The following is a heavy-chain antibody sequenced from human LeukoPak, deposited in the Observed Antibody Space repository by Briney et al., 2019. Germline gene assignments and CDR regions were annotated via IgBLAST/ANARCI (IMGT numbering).Heavy chain of an antibody. CDR3: ARESPYCSGGSCYTAVYYYYGMDV. D-gene: IGHD2-15*01. J-gene: IGHJ6*02. V-gene: IGHV3-23*01. CDR2: ISGSGGST. CDR1: GFTFSSYA. Sequence: PGGSLRLSCAASGFTFSSYAMSWVRQAPGKGLEWVSAISGSGGSTYYADSVKGRFTISRDNSKNTLYLQMNSLRAEDTAVYYCARESPYCSGGSCYTAVYYYYGMDVWDQGTTVTVSS.